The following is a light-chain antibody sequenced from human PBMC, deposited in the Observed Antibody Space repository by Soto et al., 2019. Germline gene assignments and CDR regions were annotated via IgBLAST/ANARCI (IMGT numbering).Light chain of an antibody. V-gene: IGKV1-5*03. Sequence: DIHMTQSPATLSASVGDRVTITCRASQSISTWLAWYQQKPGKAPKLLIYWASSLESGVPSRFSGSGSGTEFTLTSRSLQPDEFATYHCHNYTSSSGTFGPGTKVGIK. J-gene: IGKJ3*01. CDR3: HNYTSSSGT. CDR1: QSISTW. CDR2: WAS.